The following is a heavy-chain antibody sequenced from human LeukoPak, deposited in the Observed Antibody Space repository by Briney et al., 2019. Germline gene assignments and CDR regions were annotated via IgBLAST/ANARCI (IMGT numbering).Heavy chain of an antibody. J-gene: IGHJ6*02. CDR3: TRDLVDYDVSTGLHHYYMDV. CDR1: GFTFSSYW. V-gene: IGHV3-74*01. CDR2: ISGDGRNI. Sequence: GGSLRLSCVASGFTFSSYWMHWVRQDPRKGLVWVSRISGDGRNINYADSVRGRFTISRDNAKNTLYLQMNTLRVEDTAVYYCTRDLVDYDVSTGLHHYYMDVWGQGTTVTVSS. D-gene: IGHD3-9*01.